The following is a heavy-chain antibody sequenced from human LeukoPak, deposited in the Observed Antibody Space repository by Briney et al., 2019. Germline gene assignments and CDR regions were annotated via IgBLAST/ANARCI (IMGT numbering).Heavy chain of an antibody. V-gene: IGHV4-34*01. CDR2: INHSGST. Sequence: SETLSLTCAVYGGSFSGYYWSWIRQPPGKGLEWIGEINHSGSTNYNPSLKSRVTISVDTSKNQFSLKLSSVTAADTAVYYCARRPLRHVSHGAFDIWGQGTMVTVSS. J-gene: IGHJ3*02. CDR3: ARRPLRHVSHGAFDI. D-gene: IGHD4-17*01. CDR1: GGSFSGYY.